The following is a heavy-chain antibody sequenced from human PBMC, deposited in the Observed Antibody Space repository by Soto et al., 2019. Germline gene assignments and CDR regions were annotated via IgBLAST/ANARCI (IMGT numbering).Heavy chain of an antibody. V-gene: IGHV1-46*03. CDR1: GYTFTSYY. J-gene: IGHJ6*03. D-gene: IGHD3-3*01. Sequence: ASVKVACKASGYTFTSYYMHWVRQAPGQGLEWMGIINPSGGSTSYAQKFQGRVTMTRDTSTSTVYMELSSLRSEDTAVYYCARGTEELLRFLEWSPSYYYYLAVWGKGTTVTVSS. CDR2: INPSGGST. CDR3: ARGTEELLRFLEWSPSYYYYLAV.